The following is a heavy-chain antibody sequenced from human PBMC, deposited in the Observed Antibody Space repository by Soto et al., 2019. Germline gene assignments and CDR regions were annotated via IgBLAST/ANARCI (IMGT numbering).Heavy chain of an antibody. CDR3: ARHKRDLRFLEWSYYFDY. D-gene: IGHD3-3*01. CDR1: GFTFSSYA. Sequence: ESGGGVVQPGRSLRLSCAASGFTFSSYAIHWVRQAPGKGLEWVALISYDGSNKYYADSVKGRFTISRDNSKNTLYLQMNSLRAEDTAVYYCARHKRDLRFLEWSYYFDYWGQGTLVTVSS. V-gene: IGHV3-30-3*01. J-gene: IGHJ4*02. CDR2: ISYDGSNK.